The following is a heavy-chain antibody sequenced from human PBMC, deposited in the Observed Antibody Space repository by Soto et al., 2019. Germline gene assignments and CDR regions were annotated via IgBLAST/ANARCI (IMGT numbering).Heavy chain of an antibody. J-gene: IGHJ6*02. D-gene: IGHD6-6*01. CDR3: AIVLSSSSYNFYFYGMDV. CDR1: GGSVSSDTYY. CDR2: IYYGGST. Sequence: QVHLQESGPGLVKPSETLSLTCTVSGGSVSSDTYYWGWIRQPPGKGLEWTGSIYYGGSTYYNSSLKSRVTIAVDTSKNQFSLKLSSVTAADTAVYYCAIVLSSSSYNFYFYGMDVWGQGTTVTVSS. V-gene: IGHV4-39*01.